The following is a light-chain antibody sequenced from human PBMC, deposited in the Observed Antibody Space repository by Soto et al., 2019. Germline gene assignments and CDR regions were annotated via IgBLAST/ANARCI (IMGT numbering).Light chain of an antibody. CDR3: QSFDKYLSAVV. J-gene: IGLJ2*01. CDR2: GNT. CDR1: SSNIGAGYD. V-gene: IGLV1-40*01. Sequence: QSVLTQPPSVSGAPGQRVTISCTGSSSNIGAGYDVHWYQQLPGTAPKLLIFGNTNRPSGVPDRFSGSKSDTSASLAITGLQAEDEADYYCQSFDKYLSAVVFGGGTKLTVL.